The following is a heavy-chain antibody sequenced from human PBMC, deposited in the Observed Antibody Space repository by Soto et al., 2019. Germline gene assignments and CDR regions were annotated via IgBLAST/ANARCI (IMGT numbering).Heavy chain of an antibody. CDR3: AKVSGGWYPHFFDY. J-gene: IGHJ4*02. Sequence: EVQLLESGGGLVQPGGSLRLSCAASGFTFSSYAMSWVRQAPGKGLAWVSAISGSGGSTYYADSVKGRFTISRDNSKNPLYLQMNSLTAEDTAVYYCAKVSGGWYPHFFDYWGQGTLVTVSS. CDR2: ISGSGGST. D-gene: IGHD6-19*01. CDR1: GFTFSSYA. V-gene: IGHV3-23*01.